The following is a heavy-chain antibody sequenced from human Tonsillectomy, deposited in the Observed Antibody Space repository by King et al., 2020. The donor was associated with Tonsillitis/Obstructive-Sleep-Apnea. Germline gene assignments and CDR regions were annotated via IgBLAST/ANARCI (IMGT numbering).Heavy chain of an antibody. J-gene: IGHJ3*01. CDR1: GFTFGGYA. CDR3: TRGWAAPGGMVFDG. V-gene: IGHV3-49*04. CDR2: IRAKRAGGTT. Sequence: VQLVESGGDLVQPGRSLRLACTASGFTFGGYAITWVRQAPGKGLEWVGFIRAKRAGGTTENAASVEGRFTMSRDDSKSIAYLQMNSLKNEDTAVYYCTRGWAAPGGMVFDGWGQGTMVTVAS. D-gene: IGHD6-13*01.